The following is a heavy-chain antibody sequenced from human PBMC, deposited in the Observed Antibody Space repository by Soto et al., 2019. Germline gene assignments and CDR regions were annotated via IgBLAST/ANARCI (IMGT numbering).Heavy chain of an antibody. Sequence: VKVSCKASGCTFTSYAMHLVRQAPGQSLECIGWINACNANTKXXQRFQGRXXFSRGRSASTACRDLXSRRSADTALYYCARAPSWYSLDYWVQGTLVTVSS. CDR3: ARAPSWYSLDY. D-gene: IGHD6-13*01. V-gene: IGHV1-3*01. CDR1: GCTFTSYA. J-gene: IGHJ4*02. CDR2: INACNANT.